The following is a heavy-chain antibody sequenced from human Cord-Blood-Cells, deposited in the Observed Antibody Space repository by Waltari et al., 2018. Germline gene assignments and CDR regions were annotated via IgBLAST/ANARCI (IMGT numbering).Heavy chain of an antibody. CDR1: GYTFPGSY. CDR2: INPTSGGT. J-gene: IGHJ2*01. Sequence: QVQLVQSGAEVKTPGASVKVYCKASGYTFPGSYMHWVRQAPGQGLGCMAEINPTSGGTKDAKKFQGWVTMTRDTAISTADMELSRLRSYDTAVYYCARSGTANWYFDLWGRGTLVTVSS. CDR3: ARSGTANWYFDL. V-gene: IGHV1-2*04.